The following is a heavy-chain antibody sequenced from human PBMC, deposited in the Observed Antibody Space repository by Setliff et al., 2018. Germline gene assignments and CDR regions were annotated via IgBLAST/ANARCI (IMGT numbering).Heavy chain of an antibody. CDR1: GYSFTSND. CDR3: ARGELLWFGGFDP. V-gene: IGHV1-8*03. CDR2: LNPSSGNT. J-gene: IGHJ5*02. D-gene: IGHD3-10*01. Sequence: ASGKVSCKASGYSFTSNDINWVRQATGQGPEWMGWLNPSSGNTGYAPKFQGRVTITRSTSLSTAYMELSSLRSEDTAIYYCARGELLWFGGFDPWGQGTLVTVSS.